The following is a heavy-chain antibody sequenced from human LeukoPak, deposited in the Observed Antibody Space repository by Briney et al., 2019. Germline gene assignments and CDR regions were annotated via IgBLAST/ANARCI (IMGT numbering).Heavy chain of an antibody. CDR3: AELGITMIGGV. CDR2: ISSSGSTI. CDR1: GFTFSSYE. Sequence: GGSLRLYCAASGFTFSSYEMNWVRQAPGKGLEWVSYISSSGSTIYYADSVKGRFTISRDNAKNSLYLQMNSLRAEDTAVYYCAELGITMIGGVWGKGTTVTISS. J-gene: IGHJ6*03. V-gene: IGHV3-48*03. D-gene: IGHD3-10*02.